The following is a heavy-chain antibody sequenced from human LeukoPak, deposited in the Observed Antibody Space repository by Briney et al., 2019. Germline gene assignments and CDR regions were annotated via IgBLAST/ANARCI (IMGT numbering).Heavy chain of an antibody. D-gene: IGHD3-16*01. J-gene: IGHJ6*02. V-gene: IGHV3-7*03. CDR1: VVTFCSDW. CDR3: ARGGGLDV. CDR2: IKYNGNVN. Sequence: PGGSLRLSCEPSVVTFCSDWMNWAREAPGEGLEWVASIKYNGNVNYYVDSVKGRFTISRDNAKNSLYLQMSNLRAEDTAVYFCARGGGLDVWGQGATVTVSS.